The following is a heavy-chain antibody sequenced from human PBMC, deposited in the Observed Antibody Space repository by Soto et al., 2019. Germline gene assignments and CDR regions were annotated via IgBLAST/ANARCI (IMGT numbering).Heavy chain of an antibody. V-gene: IGHV1-69*01. CDR1: GGTFSSRA. J-gene: IGHJ6*02. CDR2: ILPVFGRV. D-gene: IGHD3-16*01. CDR3: ANSRGGTFLGYHGMDI. Sequence: QVQLVQSGPEVKKTGTSVKVSCKASGGTFSSRAISWVRQAPGQGLEWMGGILPVFGRVHYAEKFQDRVTITADESTGTVYMELSSLRSEDTALYYCANSRGGTFLGYHGMDIWGQGTTVSVSS.